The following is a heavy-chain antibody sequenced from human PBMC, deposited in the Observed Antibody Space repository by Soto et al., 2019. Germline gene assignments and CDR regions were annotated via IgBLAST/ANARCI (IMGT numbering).Heavy chain of an antibody. V-gene: IGHV1-2*04. J-gene: IGHJ6*02. CDR1: RYTFTGYY. CDR3: ARGVVATNDYGMDV. Sequence: ASVKVSCKSSRYTFTGYYMHLLRHYPGQGLEWMGWINPNSGGTNYAQKFQGWVTMTRDTSISTAYMELSRLRSDDTAVYYCARGVVATNDYGMDVWGQGTTVTVSS. D-gene: IGHD5-12*01. CDR2: INPNSGGT.